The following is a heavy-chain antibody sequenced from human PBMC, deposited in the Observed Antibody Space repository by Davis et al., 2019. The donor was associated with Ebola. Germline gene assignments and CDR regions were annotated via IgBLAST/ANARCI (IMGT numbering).Heavy chain of an antibody. J-gene: IGHJ5*02. D-gene: IGHD3-9*01. V-gene: IGHV4-39*01. Sequence: SETLSLTCTVSGGSISSSSYYWGWIRQPPGKGLEWIGSIYYSGSTYYNPSLKSRVTISVDTSKNQFSLKLSSVTAADTAVHYCARWENDYDILTGLIWGNWFDPWGQGTLVTVSS. CDR1: GGSISSSSYY. CDR2: IYYSGST. CDR3: ARWENDYDILTGLIWGNWFDP.